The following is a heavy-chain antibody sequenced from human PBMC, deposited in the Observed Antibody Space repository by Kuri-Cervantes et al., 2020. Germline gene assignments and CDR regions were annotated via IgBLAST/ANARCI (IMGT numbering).Heavy chain of an antibody. Sequence: ASVKVSCKASGYTFTSYGISWVRQAPGKGLEWMGGFDPEDGETIYAQKFQGRVTMTEDTSTDTAYMELSSLRSEDTAVYYCATALRGSYYSYYYYGMDVWGQGTTVTVSS. D-gene: IGHD1-26*01. CDR3: ATALRGSYYSYYYYGMDV. V-gene: IGHV1-24*01. CDR2: FDPEDGET. CDR1: GYTFTSYG. J-gene: IGHJ6*02.